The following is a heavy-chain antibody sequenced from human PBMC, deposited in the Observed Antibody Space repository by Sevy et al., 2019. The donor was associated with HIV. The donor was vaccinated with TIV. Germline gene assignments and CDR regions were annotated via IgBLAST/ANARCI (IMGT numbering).Heavy chain of an antibody. CDR1: GFTFSNAW. D-gene: IGHD3-9*01. CDR2: IKSKIDGETT. V-gene: IGHV3-15*01. Sequence: GGSLRLSCAVSGFTFSNAWMNWVRQAPGTGLQWVGLIKSKIDGETTDYAAPAKGRLTISRDDSKNTVYLQMNSLKTEDTALYYCATAPGYYDSSPFDYWGPGTLVTVSS. J-gene: IGHJ4*02. CDR3: ATAPGYYDSSPFDY.